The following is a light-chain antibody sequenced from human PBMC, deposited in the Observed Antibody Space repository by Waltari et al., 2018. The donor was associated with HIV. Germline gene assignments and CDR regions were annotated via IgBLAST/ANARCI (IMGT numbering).Light chain of an antibody. V-gene: IGLV2-11*01. CDR3: CSYAGTYTYV. CDR1: SSHIGYFDY. CDR2: ELS. Sequence: QSALTQPRSVFASPGQSVTISRTATSSHIGYFDYVSWYHQYPGKAPKVIIYELSQLPSGVPDRFTASKSGITASLTISGLQDEDEADYYCCSYAGTYTYVFGTGTTVTVL. J-gene: IGLJ1*01.